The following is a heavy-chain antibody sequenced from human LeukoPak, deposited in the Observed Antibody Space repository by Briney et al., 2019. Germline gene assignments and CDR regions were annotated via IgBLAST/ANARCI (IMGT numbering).Heavy chain of an antibody. Sequence: GGSLRLSCAASGFTVSSNYMTWVRQAPGKGLEWVSAISSGGDTYYADSVKGRFTISRDNSKNTLYLQMNSLRADDTAVYYCATPLTGLDYWGQGTLVAVSS. CDR2: ISSGGDT. CDR3: ATPLTGLDY. D-gene: IGHD1-14*01. J-gene: IGHJ4*02. CDR1: GFTVSSNY. V-gene: IGHV3-53*01.